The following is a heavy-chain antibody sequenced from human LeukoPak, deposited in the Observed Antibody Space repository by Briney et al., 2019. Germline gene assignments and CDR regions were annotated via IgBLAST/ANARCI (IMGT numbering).Heavy chain of an antibody. CDR2: IYHSGST. CDR3: AISPPPTYPFDP. V-gene: IGHV4-30-2*01. Sequence: SETLSLTCAVSGGSISSGGYSWSWIRQPPGKGLEWIGYIYHSGSTYYNPSLKSRVTISVDRSKNQFSLKLSSVTAADTAVYYCAISPPPTYPFDPWGQGTLVTVSS. J-gene: IGHJ5*02. CDR1: GGSISSGGYS.